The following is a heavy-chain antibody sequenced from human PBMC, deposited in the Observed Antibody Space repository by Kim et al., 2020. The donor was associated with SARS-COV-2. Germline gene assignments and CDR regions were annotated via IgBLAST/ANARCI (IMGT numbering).Heavy chain of an antibody. CDR3: TRDLSGLDCTSTTCYAYGMDV. Sequence: GGSLRLSCVASGFNFGAYAMHWVRKAPGKGLEWVAGIWKSDNIYYADSVKGRFTISRDNAKNSLFLEMTGLRPEETALYYCTRDLSGLDCTSTTCYAYGMDVWGQGTTVVVSS. D-gene: IGHD2-2*01. J-gene: IGHJ6*02. CDR2: IWKSDNI. V-gene: IGHV3-9*01. CDR1: GFNFGAYA.